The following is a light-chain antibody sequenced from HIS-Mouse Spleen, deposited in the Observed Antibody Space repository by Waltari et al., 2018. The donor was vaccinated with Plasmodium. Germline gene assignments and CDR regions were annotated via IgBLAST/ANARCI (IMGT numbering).Light chain of an antibody. CDR3: QQYNNWPPTWT. Sequence: EIVMTQSPATLSVSPGERATLSCRASQSVSSNLAWYQQKPGQAPRLLIYGASTRATGIQARVSGSGSGTEFTLTISSLQSEDFAVYYCQQYNNWPPTWTFGQGTKVEIK. V-gene: IGKV3-15*01. CDR1: QSVSSN. J-gene: IGKJ1*01. CDR2: GAS.